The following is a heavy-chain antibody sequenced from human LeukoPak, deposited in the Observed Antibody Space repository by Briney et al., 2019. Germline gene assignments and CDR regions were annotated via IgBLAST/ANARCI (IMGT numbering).Heavy chain of an antibody. V-gene: IGHV5-51*01. CDR2: IYPGDSDT. CDR3: ARLKLDTMIVVVITGSTYYMDV. Sequence: GESLKISCKGSGYSFTSYWIGWVCQMPGEGLEWMGIIYPGDSDTRYSPSFQGQVTISADKSISTAYLQWSSLKASDTAMYYCARLKLDTMIVVVITGSTYYMDVWGKGTTVTVSS. CDR1: GYSFTSYW. J-gene: IGHJ6*03. D-gene: IGHD3-22*01.